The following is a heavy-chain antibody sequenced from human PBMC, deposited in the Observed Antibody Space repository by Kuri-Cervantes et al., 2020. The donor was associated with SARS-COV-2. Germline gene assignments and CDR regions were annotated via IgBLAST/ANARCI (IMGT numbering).Heavy chain of an antibody. CDR1: GGSFSGYY. V-gene: IGHV4-34*01. J-gene: IGHJ3*02. CDR3: ARGVGVYPALDI. D-gene: IGHD3-3*01. CDR2: INHSGST. Sequence: SQTLSLTCAVYGGSFSGYYWSWIRQPPGKGLEWIGEINHSGSTNYNPSLKSRVTISVDTSKNQFSLKLRSVTAADTAVYYCARGVGVYPALDIWGQGTMVTVSS.